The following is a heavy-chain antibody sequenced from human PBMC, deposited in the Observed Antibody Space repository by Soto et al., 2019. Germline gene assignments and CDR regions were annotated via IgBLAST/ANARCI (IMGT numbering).Heavy chain of an antibody. Sequence: PGESLKISCKGSGYSFTSYWISWVRQMPGKGLEWMGRIDPSDSYTNYSPSFQGHVTISADKSISTAYLQWSSLKASDTAMYYCASSDPDYGDYHYYYGMDVWGQGTTVTVSS. CDR3: ASSDPDYGDYHYYYGMDV. V-gene: IGHV5-10-1*01. D-gene: IGHD4-17*01. CDR1: GYSFTSYW. J-gene: IGHJ6*02. CDR2: IDPSDSYT.